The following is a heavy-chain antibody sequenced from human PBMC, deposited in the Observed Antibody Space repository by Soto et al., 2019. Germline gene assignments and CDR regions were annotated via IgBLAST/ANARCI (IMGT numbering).Heavy chain of an antibody. J-gene: IGHJ6*02. CDR3: ARAGGSITMVRGVYYYYYGMDV. V-gene: IGHV1-69*13. CDR2: IIPIFGTA. D-gene: IGHD3-10*01. CDR1: GGTFSSYA. Sequence: GASVKVCCKASGGTFSSYAISWVRQAPGQGLEWMGGIIPIFGTANYAQKFQGRVTSTADESTSTAYMELSSLRSEDTAVYYCARAGGSITMVRGVYYYYYGMDVWGQGTTVTVSS.